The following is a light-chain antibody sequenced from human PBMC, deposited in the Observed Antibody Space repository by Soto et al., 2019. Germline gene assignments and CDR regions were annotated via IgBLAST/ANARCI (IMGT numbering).Light chain of an antibody. CDR3: CSYAGSSTSVV. J-gene: IGLJ3*02. V-gene: IGLV2-23*01. CDR1: SSDVGTYNL. Sequence: QSALTQPASVSASPGQSITISCTETSSDVGTYNLVSWYQQHPGTAPKLMIYEGTKRPSGVSNRFSGSKSGNTASLTISGLQAEDEADYYCCSYAGSSTSVVFGGGTKLTVL. CDR2: EGT.